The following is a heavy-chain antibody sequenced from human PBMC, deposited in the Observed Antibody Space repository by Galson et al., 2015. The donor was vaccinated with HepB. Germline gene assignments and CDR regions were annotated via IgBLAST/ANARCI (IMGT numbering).Heavy chain of an antibody. D-gene: IGHD6-13*01. CDR3: ASEGYSRGYFLG. CDR1: GFSFSRYG. Sequence: SLRLSCAASGFSFSRYGLNWVRQAPGKGLEWVSYISSSSTYIFYAESVMGRFTISRDNSKNSLYMEMSSLRAEDTAVYYCASEGYSRGYFLGWGEGTLVTVSS. J-gene: IGHJ4*02. CDR2: ISSSSTYI. V-gene: IGHV3-21*01.